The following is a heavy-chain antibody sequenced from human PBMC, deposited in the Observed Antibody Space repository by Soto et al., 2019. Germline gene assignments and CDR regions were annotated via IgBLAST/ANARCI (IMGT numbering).Heavy chain of an antibody. D-gene: IGHD1-26*01. CDR3: AKDHLPRWEVEDV. CDR1: GFTFSMYA. CDR2: TSSDGASK. J-gene: IGHJ6*02. V-gene: IGHV3-30*04. Sequence: PGGSLRLSCAVSGFTFSMYAMHWARQAPGKGLEWVAVTSSDGASKYYADAVKGRFTISRDNSKNTLFLQMNSLRPEDTAVYYCAKDHLPRWEVEDVWGQGTTVTVSS.